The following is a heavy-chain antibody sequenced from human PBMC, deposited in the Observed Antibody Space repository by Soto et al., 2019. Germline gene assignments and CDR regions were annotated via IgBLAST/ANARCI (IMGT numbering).Heavy chain of an antibody. CDR1: NGSISSSNW. CDR2: VAQNGYI. D-gene: IGHD5-12*01. J-gene: IGHJ4*02. V-gene: IGHV4-4*02. Sequence: QLQLQESGPGLLNRSGTLSLTCTGSNGSISSSNWWSWVRQSPGKGLEWIGEVAQNGYIGSIRALRSRLTILLDTPTNRFSLRLTSVTAADPAVYYCARNRLDGYDFASWGQGILVTVSS. CDR3: ARNRLDGYDFAS.